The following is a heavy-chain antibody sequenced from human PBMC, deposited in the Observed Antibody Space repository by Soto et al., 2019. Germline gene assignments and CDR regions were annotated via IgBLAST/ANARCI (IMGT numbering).Heavy chain of an antibody. V-gene: IGHV2-5*02. CDR2: IYWDEDK. D-gene: IGHD5-12*01. CDR1: GLLRSTRGVA. J-gene: IGHJ4*02. Sequence: QITLKESGPTLVKPTQTLAVTCTFSGLLRSTRGVAVGWFRQPPGKALEWLALIYWDEDKWYSPSLKSRLTITDDTSKNQVVLTMPNMDPVDTATYYCAHRPRGYAYYFDYWGQGTLVTVSS. CDR3: AHRPRGYAYYFDY.